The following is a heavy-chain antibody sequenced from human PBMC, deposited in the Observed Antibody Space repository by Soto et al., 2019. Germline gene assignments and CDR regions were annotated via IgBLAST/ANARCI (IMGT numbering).Heavy chain of an antibody. J-gene: IGHJ6*02. CDR3: ARDCSGGSCYPGMDV. CDR2: ISSSGYI. D-gene: IGHD2-15*01. Sequence: VQLVESGGGLVEPGGSLRVSCAASGFNFNSYTINWVRQAPGKRLEWLSSISSSGYIFSTDSVRGRFTISRDNAKNSVYLQINSLRAEDTAVYFCARDCSGGSCYPGMDVWGQGTTVTVSS. CDR1: GFNFNSYT. V-gene: IGHV3-21*01.